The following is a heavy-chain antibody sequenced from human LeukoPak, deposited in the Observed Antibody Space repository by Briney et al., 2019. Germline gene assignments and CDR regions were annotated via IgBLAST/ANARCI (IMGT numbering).Heavy chain of an antibody. Sequence: ASVKVSCKASGGTFSSYAISWVRQAPGQGLEWMGGIIPIFGTANYAQKFQGRVTITADESTSTAYMELSSLRFEDTAVYYCASMGSSGYNYYYGMDVWGQGTTVTVSS. J-gene: IGHJ6*02. D-gene: IGHD3-22*01. CDR1: GGTFSSYA. V-gene: IGHV1-69*13. CDR2: IIPIFGTA. CDR3: ASMGSSGYNYYYGMDV.